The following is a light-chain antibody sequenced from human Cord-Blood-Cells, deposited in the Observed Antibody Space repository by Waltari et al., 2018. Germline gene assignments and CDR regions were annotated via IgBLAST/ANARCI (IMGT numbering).Light chain of an antibody. V-gene: IGKV1-39*01. J-gene: IGKJ1*01. CDR2: AAS. CDR3: QQSYSTPWT. Sequence: DIQMRLTPPSLSPSLGDIVTITCRARQSISSYLNWYQQKPGKAPKLLIYAASRLQSGVPSRFSGSGSGTDFTLTISSLQPEDFATYYCQQSYSTPWTFGQGTKVEIK. CDR1: QSISSY.